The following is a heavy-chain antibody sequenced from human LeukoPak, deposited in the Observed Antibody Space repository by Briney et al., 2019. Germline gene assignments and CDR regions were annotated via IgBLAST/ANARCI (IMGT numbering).Heavy chain of an antibody. V-gene: IGHV1-46*01. J-gene: IGHJ4*02. Sequence: ASVQVSCKASGYTFTSYYMHWLRQAPGQGLEWMGIVNPSGGSTSYAQKFQGRVTMTRDMSTSTVYMELSSLRSEDTAVYYCARDYAGVSRLQLAHWGQGTLVTVSS. CDR1: GYTFTSYY. CDR2: VNPSGGST. CDR3: ARDYAGVSRLQLAH. D-gene: IGHD5-24*01.